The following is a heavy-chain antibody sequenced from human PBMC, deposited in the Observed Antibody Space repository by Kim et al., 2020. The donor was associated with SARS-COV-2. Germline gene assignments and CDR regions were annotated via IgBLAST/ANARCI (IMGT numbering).Heavy chain of an antibody. D-gene: IGHD2-15*01. CDR2: IYASGSS. CDR3: ATEDPDSVYFFDY. CDR1: GGSISSGGYY. J-gene: IGHJ4*02. Sequence: SETLSLTCTVSGGSISSGGYYWSWVRHRPGQGLEWFGYIYASGSSYYNPSLKIRITMSVDTSQNPFSLKLITVTAAATAMYFCATEDPDSVYFFDYGGQG. V-gene: IGHV4-31*03.